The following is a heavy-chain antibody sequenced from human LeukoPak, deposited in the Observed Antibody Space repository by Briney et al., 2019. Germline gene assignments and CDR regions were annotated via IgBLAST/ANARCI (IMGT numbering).Heavy chain of an antibody. CDR2: ISYDGSNK. Sequence: GGSLRLSCAASGFTFSSYWMSWVRQAPGKGLEWVAVISYDGSNKYYADSVKGRFTISRDNSKNTLYLQMNSLRAEDTAVYYCAKDTASSWWYFDLWGRGTLVTVSS. D-gene: IGHD5-18*01. CDR1: GFTFSSYW. J-gene: IGHJ2*01. CDR3: AKDTASSWWYFDL. V-gene: IGHV3-30*18.